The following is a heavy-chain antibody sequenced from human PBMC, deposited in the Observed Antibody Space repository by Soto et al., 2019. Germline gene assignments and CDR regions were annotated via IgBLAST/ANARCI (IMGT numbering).Heavy chain of an antibody. CDR3: ARGSGPFDY. CDR2: ITNSAYT. D-gene: IGHD2-15*01. V-gene: IGHV3-21*04. Sequence: LRLSCAASGFTFSTFNMNWVRQAPGKGLEWVSSITNSAYTSYADSVKGRFTISRDNAKNSLYLQMNSSVTAADTAVYYCARGSGPFDYWGQGTLVTVSS. J-gene: IGHJ4*02. CDR1: GFTFSTFN.